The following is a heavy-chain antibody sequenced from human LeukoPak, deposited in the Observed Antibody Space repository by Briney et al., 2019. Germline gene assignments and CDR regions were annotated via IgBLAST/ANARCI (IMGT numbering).Heavy chain of an antibody. Sequence: KPSETLSLTCTVSGGSISSYYWSWIRQPPGKGLEWIGYIYYSGSTNYNPSLKSQVTISVDTSKNQFSLKLSSVTAADTAVYYCARGVRYCSSTSCPYYYYYYMDVWGKGTTVTVSS. CDR1: GGSISSYY. CDR3: ARGVRYCSSTSCPYYYYYYMDV. D-gene: IGHD2-2*01. CDR2: IYYSGST. V-gene: IGHV4-59*01. J-gene: IGHJ6*03.